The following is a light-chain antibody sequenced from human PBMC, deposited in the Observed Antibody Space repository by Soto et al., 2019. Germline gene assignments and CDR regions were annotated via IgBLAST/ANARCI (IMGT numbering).Light chain of an antibody. CDR1: SSNIGSNI. V-gene: IGLV1-44*01. Sequence: QSVVTQPPSASGAPGQSVTISCSGSSSNIGSNIVNWYQHVPGTAPKLLIHSNDQRPSGVPDRFSGSKSGTSASLAISGLQSEDDADYYCAAWDARLDGPVFGGGTKLTVL. CDR2: SND. J-gene: IGLJ2*01. CDR3: AAWDARLDGPV.